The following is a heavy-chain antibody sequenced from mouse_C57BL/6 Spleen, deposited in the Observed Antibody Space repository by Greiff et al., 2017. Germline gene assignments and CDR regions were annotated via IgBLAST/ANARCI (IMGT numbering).Heavy chain of an antibody. CDR1: GYAFTNYL. Sequence: QVQLQQSGAELVRPGTSVKVSCKASGYAFTNYLIEWVKQRPGQGLEWIGVINPGSGGTNYNEKFKGKATLTADKSSSTAYMHLSSLTSEDSAVYFCARRELLYWYFDVWGTGTTVTVSS. D-gene: IGHD2-1*01. J-gene: IGHJ1*03. CDR2: INPGSGGT. V-gene: IGHV1-54*01. CDR3: ARRELLYWYFDV.